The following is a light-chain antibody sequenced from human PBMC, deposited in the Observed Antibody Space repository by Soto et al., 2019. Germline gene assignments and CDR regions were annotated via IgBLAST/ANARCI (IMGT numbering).Light chain of an antibody. J-gene: IGKJ2*01. CDR2: KTS. CDR3: HQYSTYSYT. V-gene: IGKV1-5*03. Sequence: DIQMTQSPSTLSASVGDRVTITCRASQSTSSWLAWYQQKPGKAPKLLIYKTSTLESGVPSRFSGSGGGTEFTLTIGCLQPDDFATYYCHQYSTYSYTFGHGTKLEIK. CDR1: QSTSSW.